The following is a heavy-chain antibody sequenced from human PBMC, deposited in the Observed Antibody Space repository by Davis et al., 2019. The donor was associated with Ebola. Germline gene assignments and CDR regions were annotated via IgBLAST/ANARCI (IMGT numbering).Heavy chain of an antibody. D-gene: IGHD3-10*01. Sequence: AASVKVSCKASGYTFTDYAFTWLRQAPGQRLEWMGWSSTYNGNTNYAQKLQGRVTMTTDTSTNTAHLELRSLTTDDTAVYYCARAASSLLNDYWGQGTLVTVSS. V-gene: IGHV1-18*01. CDR3: ARAASSLLNDY. CDR1: GYTFTDYA. CDR2: SSTYNGNT. J-gene: IGHJ4*02.